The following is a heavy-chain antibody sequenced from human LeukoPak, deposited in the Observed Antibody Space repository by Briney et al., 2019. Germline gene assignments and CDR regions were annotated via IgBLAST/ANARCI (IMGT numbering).Heavy chain of an antibody. V-gene: IGHV4-34*01. CDR2: INHSGSA. CDR3: ARDSTYYDYVWGSYSPGAFDY. J-gene: IGHJ4*02. D-gene: IGHD3-16*01. CDR1: GGSFSGYY. Sequence: TSETLSLTCAVSGGSFSGYYWTWIRQPPGKGLEWIGEINHSGSANYNPSLKSRVTISLDTSKNQFSLKLSSVTAADTAVYYCARDSTYYDYVWGSYSPGAFDYWGQGTLVTVSS.